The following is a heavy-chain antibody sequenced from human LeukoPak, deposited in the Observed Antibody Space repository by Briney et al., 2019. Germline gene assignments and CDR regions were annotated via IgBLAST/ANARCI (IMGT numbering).Heavy chain of an antibody. CDR2: INHSGST. D-gene: IGHD3-10*01. V-gene: IGHV4-34*01. CDR1: GGPFGVYY. Sequence: PSKTLSLTCAVYGGPFGVYYWSWVRQPPGKGLEWIGEINHSGSTNYSPSLKSRVTISVDTSKNHFSLKLSSVTAADTAVYYCAGPGAGDLDYWGQGTQVTASS. J-gene: IGHJ4*02. CDR3: AGPGAGDLDY.